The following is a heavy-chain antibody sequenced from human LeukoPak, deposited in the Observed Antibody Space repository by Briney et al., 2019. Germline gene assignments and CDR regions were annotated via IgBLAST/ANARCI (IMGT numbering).Heavy chain of an antibody. D-gene: IGHD2-2*01. CDR3: ARDGPFYCSGTSCYDGYAFDI. CDR2: ISSSSSYI. J-gene: IGHJ3*02. CDR1: GFTFSSYS. V-gene: IGHV3-21*01. Sequence: PGGSLRLSCAASGFTFSSYSMNWVRQAPGKGLEWVSSISSSSSYIYYADSVKGRFTISRDNAKNSLYLQMNSLSAEDTAVYYCARDGPFYCSGTSCYDGYAFDIWGQGTMVTVSS.